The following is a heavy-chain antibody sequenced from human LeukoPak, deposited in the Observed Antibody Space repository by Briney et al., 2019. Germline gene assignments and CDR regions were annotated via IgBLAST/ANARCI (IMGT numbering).Heavy chain of an antibody. CDR1: GFTFSSYG. CDR2: ISYDGSNK. D-gene: IGHD3-22*01. CDR3: ARIFPEKAYYYDSSGYYPGPWYFDL. J-gene: IGHJ2*01. V-gene: IGHV3-30*03. Sequence: PGRSLRLSCAASGFTFSSYGMHWVRQAPGKGLEWVAVISYDGSNKYYADSVKGRFTISRDNSKNTLYLQMISLRAEDTAVYYCARIFPEKAYYYDSSGYYPGPWYFDLWGRGTLVTVSS.